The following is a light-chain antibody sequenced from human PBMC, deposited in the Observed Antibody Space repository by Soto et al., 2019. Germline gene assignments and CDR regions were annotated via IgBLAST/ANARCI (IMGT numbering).Light chain of an antibody. V-gene: IGLV3-21*02. CDR2: YNT. Sequence: SYELTQPPSVSVAPGQTARLTCGGNNIGGRSVHWYQQKPGQAPLLVVSYNTDRPSGIPERVSGSNSGNTATLTISRVEAGDEADYYCHVWDSSGDPVVFGGGTKLTVL. CDR3: HVWDSSGDPVV. CDR1: NIGGRS. J-gene: IGLJ2*01.